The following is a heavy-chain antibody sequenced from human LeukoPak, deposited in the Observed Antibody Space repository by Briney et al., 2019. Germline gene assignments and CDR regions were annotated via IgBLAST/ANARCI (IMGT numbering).Heavy chain of an antibody. J-gene: IGHJ4*02. CDR3: TKDLYSRDVYDTSFDS. D-gene: IGHD5-24*01. Sequence: AGGSLRLSCTASGFTFSIHGMHWARQAPGKGLEWVAHIWHDGTNQYYGDAVKGRFSISRDNSKNTLYLQMNSLRAEDTAVYYCTKDLYSRDVYDTSFDSWGQGNLVTVSS. V-gene: IGHV3-33*06. CDR2: IWHDGTNQ. CDR1: GFTFSIHG.